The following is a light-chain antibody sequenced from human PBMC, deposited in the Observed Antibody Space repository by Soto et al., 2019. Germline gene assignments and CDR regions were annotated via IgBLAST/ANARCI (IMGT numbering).Light chain of an antibody. CDR1: QSLTRN. CDR2: GAY. V-gene: IGKV3D-15*02. CDR3: QKYHTSHLT. J-gene: IGKJ1*01. Sequence: EIVMTHSPATLSVSPVEIVTLFFMASQSLTRNLAWYQHKPGQSNRLIIYGAYARATGITDRLSGSGYGTDGTLNISRLEPEDLALYYGQKYHTSHLTFGKGTTV.